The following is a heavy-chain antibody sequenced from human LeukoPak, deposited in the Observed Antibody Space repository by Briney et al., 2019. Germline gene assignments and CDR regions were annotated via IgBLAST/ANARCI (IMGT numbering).Heavy chain of an antibody. J-gene: IGHJ4*02. CDR3: ARGSSSCFDY. V-gene: IGHV3-21*01. CDR2: ISSSSSYM. CDR1: GFTFSSYS. Sequence: GGSLRLSCAASGFTFSSYSMSWVRQAPGKGLEWVSPISSSSSYMYYADSVKGRFTISRDNAKNSLYLQMNSLRAEDTAVYYCARGSSSCFDYWGQGTLVTVSS. D-gene: IGHD2-2*01.